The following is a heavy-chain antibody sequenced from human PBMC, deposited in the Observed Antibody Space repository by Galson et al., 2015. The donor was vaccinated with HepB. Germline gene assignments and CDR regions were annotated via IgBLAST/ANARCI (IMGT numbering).Heavy chain of an antibody. CDR1: GFTFDDYS. CDR3: ARGRRDGDNSWTRNFDY. D-gene: IGHD5-24*01. V-gene: IGHV3-43*01. Sequence: SLRLSCAASGFTFDDYSMHWVRQAPGKGLEWVSLISWDGDSTYYADSVRGRFTISRDNSESSLYLQMNSLRTEDTALYYCARGRRDGDNSWTRNFDYWGQGTLVTVSS. CDR2: ISWDGDST. J-gene: IGHJ4*02.